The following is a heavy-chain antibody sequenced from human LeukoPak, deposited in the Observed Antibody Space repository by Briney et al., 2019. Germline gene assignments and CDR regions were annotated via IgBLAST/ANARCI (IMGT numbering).Heavy chain of an antibody. CDR2: INPNSGGT. D-gene: IGHD6-6*01. J-gene: IGHJ4*02. CDR3: ARVFGRNAYSSSSFDY. CDR1: GYTFTGYY. V-gene: IGHV1-2*02. Sequence: GASVMVSCKASGYTFTGYYMHWVRQAPGQGLEWMGWINPNSGGTNYAQKFQGRVTMTRDTSISTAYMELSRQRSDDTAVYYCARVFGRNAYSSSSFDYWGQGTLVTVSS.